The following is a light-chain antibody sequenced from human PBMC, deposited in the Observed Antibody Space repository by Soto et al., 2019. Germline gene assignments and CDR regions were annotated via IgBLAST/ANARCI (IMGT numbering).Light chain of an antibody. J-gene: IGKJ5*01. CDR3: QQRSNWPPT. Sequence: EIVLTQSPGTLSLSPGERATLSCRASQSVSSYLAWYQQKPGQAPRLLIYDASNRATGIPARFSGSGSGTDFTLTISSLEPEDFAVYYCQQRSNWPPTFGQGTRLEL. CDR1: QSVSSY. CDR2: DAS. V-gene: IGKV3-11*01.